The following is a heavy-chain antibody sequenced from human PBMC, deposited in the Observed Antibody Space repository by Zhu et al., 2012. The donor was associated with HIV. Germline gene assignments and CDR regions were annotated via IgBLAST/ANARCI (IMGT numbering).Heavy chain of an antibody. Sequence: QVQLQESGPGLVKPSETLSLTCTVSGGSISSSSYYWGWIRQPPGKGLEWIGSIYYSGSTYYNPSLKSRVTISVDTSKNQFSLKLSSVTAADTAVYYCARHRGAAAGFYWGQGTLVAVFS. CDR2: IYYSGST. D-gene: IGHD6-13*01. CDR3: ARHRGAAAGFY. CDR1: GGSISSSSYY. V-gene: IGHV4-39*01. J-gene: IGHJ4*02.